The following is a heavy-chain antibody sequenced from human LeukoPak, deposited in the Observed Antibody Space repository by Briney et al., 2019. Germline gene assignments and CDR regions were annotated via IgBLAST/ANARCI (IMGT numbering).Heavy chain of an antibody. J-gene: IGHJ4*02. V-gene: IGHV4-34*01. CDR3: ASYSNYYDSSGYYSPDY. CDR2: INHSGST. CDR1: GVSFSGYY. D-gene: IGHD3-22*01. Sequence: SSETLSLTCAVYGVSFSGYYWSWIRQPPGKGLEWIGEINHSGSTNYNPSLKSRVTISVDTSKNQFSLKLSSVTAADTAVYYCASYSNYYDSSGYYSPDYWGQGTLVTVSS.